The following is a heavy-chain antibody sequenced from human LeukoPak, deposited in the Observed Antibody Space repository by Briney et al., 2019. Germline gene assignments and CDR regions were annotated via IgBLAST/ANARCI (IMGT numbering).Heavy chain of an antibody. D-gene: IGHD6-25*01. Sequence: SETLSLTCTVSGGSISNYYWSWIRQPAGKGLEWIGRIYASGSTNYNPSLKSRVTISADTSKSELSLKLRSVTAADTAVYYCARGRSASGIKGTHFESWGQGTLVTVSS. J-gene: IGHJ4*02. CDR2: IYASGST. CDR1: GGSISNYY. V-gene: IGHV4-4*07. CDR3: ARGRSASGIKGTHFES.